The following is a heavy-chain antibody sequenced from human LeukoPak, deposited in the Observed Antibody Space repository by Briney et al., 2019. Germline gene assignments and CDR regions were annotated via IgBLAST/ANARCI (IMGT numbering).Heavy chain of an antibody. CDR3: AKQKGLDSSGYYYFDY. J-gene: IGHJ4*02. CDR1: GFTFSSYG. CDR2: IRYDGDNR. D-gene: IGHD3-22*01. Sequence: GGSLRLSCAASGFTFSSYGMHWVRQAPGKGLEWVAFIRYDGDNRYYADSVKGRFTISRDDSKNTLYLQMNSLRAEDTSVYYCAKQKGLDSSGYYYFDYWGQGTLVTVSS. V-gene: IGHV3-30*02.